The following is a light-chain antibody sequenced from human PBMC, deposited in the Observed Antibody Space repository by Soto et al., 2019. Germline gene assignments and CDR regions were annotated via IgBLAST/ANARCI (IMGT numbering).Light chain of an antibody. CDR2: EHN. J-gene: IGLJ1*01. CDR3: QSYYSILSGYV. CDR1: SSNIGVGYD. Sequence: QSVLTQPPSVCEAPGQRVTIYCTVSSSNIGVGYDAHWYQQVPGTSPKLLIYEHNTPPSGVPDRFSGSNSGTSASLSINWLQAEAEAEYYCQSYYSILSGYVLGTGTKVTFL. V-gene: IGLV1-40*01.